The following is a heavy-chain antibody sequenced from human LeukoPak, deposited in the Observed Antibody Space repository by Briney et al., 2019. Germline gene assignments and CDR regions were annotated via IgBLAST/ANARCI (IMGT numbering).Heavy chain of an antibody. CDR1: GGTFSSYA. J-gene: IGHJ5*02. Sequence: ASVKVSCKASGGTFSSYAISWVRQAPGQGLEWMGRIIPILGIANYAQKFQGRVTITEDKSTSTAYMELSSLRSEDTAVYYCARGRYCGGDCYSSWGQGTLVTVSS. V-gene: IGHV1-69*04. CDR2: IIPILGIA. D-gene: IGHD2-21*02. CDR3: ARGRYCGGDCYSS.